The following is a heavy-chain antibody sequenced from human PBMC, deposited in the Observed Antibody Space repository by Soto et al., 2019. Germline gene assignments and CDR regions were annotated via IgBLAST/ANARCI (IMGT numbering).Heavy chain of an antibody. J-gene: IGHJ3*02. V-gene: IGHV1-8*01. CDR1: GYTFTNYH. D-gene: IGHD4-17*01. CDR3: ARSTVTTWDEAFDI. Sequence: QVQLVQSGAAVKEPGASVKVSCKASGYTFTNYHINWVRQAPGQGLEWMGWVNPDSVNRGYAQKFQGRVTMTRDTSRSTAYMDVRSLESDDTAIYYCARSTVTTWDEAFDIWGQGTLVTVSS. CDR2: VNPDSVNR.